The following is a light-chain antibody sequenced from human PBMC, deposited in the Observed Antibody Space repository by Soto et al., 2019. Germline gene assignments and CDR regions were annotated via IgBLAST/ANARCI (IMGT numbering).Light chain of an antibody. V-gene: IGKV1-33*01. CDR1: QDISNF. J-gene: IGKJ5*01. CDR2: DAS. Sequence: DIQMTQSPSSLSASVGDRVAITCQASQDISNFLNWYQQKPGKAPKLLTYDASDLETGVPSRFSGSGSGTEFTLTISSLQPDDFATYYCQQYNTYSTFGQGTRLEIK. CDR3: QQYNTYST.